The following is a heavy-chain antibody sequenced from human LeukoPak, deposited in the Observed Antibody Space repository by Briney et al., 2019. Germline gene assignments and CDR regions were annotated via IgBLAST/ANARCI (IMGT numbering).Heavy chain of an antibody. Sequence: GGSLRLSCAASGFTFSSYAMSWVRQAPGKGLEWVSAISGSGGSTYYADSVKGRFTISRDNSKNTLYQQMNSLRAEDTAVYYCAKYPVGHIVVVTAMRYFDYWGQGTLVTVSS. D-gene: IGHD2-21*02. CDR3: AKYPVGHIVVVTAMRYFDY. CDR1: GFTFSSYA. J-gene: IGHJ4*02. CDR2: ISGSGGST. V-gene: IGHV3-23*01.